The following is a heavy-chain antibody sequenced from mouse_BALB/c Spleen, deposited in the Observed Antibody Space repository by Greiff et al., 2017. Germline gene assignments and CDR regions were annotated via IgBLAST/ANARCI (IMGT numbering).Heavy chain of an antibody. CDR2: IYPSDSYT. Sequence: LQQPGAELVRPGASVKLSCKASGYTFTSYWINWVKQRPGQGLEWIGNIYPSDSYTNYNQKFKDKATLTVDKSSSTAYMQLSSPTSEDSAVYYCTRGATVVATDYWGQGTTLTVSS. CDR1: GYTFTSYW. J-gene: IGHJ2*01. D-gene: IGHD1-1*01. CDR3: TRGATVVATDY. V-gene: IGHV1-69*02.